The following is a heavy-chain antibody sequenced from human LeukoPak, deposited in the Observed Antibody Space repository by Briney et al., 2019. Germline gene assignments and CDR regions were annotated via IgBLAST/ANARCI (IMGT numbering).Heavy chain of an antibody. CDR1: GNYW. J-gene: IGHJ4*02. CDR3: VSFYETY. D-gene: IGHD2-2*01. Sequence: GSLRPSCAASGNYWMHWVRQAPGKGLVWVSHINGDGSWTTYADSVKGRFTISKDNAKNTVYLQMNNLRAEDTAVYYCVSFYETYWGRGTLVTVSS. V-gene: IGHV3-74*01. CDR2: INGDGSWT.